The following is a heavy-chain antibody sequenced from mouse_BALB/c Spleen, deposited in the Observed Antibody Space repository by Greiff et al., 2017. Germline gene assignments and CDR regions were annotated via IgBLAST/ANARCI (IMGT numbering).Heavy chain of an antibody. V-gene: IGHV1S81*02. CDR3: ARSAHYYGSSYFDY. Sequence: QVHVKQPGAELVKPGASVKLSCKASGYTFTSYWMHWVKQRPGQGLEWIGEINPSNGRTNYNEKFKSKATLTVDKSSSTAYMQLSSLTSEDSAVYYCARSAHYYGSSYFDYWGQGTTLTVSS. D-gene: IGHD1-1*01. CDR1: GYTFTSYW. CDR2: INPSNGRT. J-gene: IGHJ2*01.